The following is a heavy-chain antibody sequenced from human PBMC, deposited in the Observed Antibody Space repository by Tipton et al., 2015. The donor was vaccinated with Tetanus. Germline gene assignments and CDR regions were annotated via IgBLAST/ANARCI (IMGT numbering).Heavy chain of an antibody. V-gene: IGHV5-51*01. CDR1: GYRFANYW. D-gene: IGHD3-3*01. J-gene: IGHJ2*01. Sequence: QLVQSGAEVKKPGESLKISCQGSGYRFANYWIGWVRQMPGKGLEWMGIIYPHDSDTRYNPSFQGHVTMSADNSINTAYLQWTSLKASDAAIYYCARRLGPYTGDYIWHFDLWGRGTLVTVSS. CDR2: IYPHDSDT. CDR3: ARRLGPYTGDYIWHFDL.